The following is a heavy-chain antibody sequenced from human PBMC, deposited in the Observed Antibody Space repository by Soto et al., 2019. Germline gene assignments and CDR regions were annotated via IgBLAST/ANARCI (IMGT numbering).Heavy chain of an antibody. Sequence: QVQLVQSGAEVKKPGSSVKVSCKASGGTFSRYAINWVRQAPGHGLEWMGGIIPLCGTANYAQKFQGRVTITADESASTAHMELRSLRSEDTAVYYCARDYGHDCGRGNCYFYFWGKGTLVTVSS. CDR2: IIPLCGTA. CDR1: GGTFSRYA. D-gene: IGHD2-15*01. J-gene: IGHJ4*02. CDR3: ARDYGHDCGRGNCYFYF. V-gene: IGHV1-69*01.